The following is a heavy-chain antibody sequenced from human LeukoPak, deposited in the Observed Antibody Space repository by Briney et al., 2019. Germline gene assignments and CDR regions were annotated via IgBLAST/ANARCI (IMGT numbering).Heavy chain of an antibody. D-gene: IGHD3-10*01. CDR2: IYYSGST. CDR1: NYSINDGYY. J-gene: IGHJ5*02. Sequence: SETLSLTCTVSNYSINDGYYWGWIRQPPGKGLEWIGSIYYSGSTYYNPSLKSRVTISVDTSKNQFSLKLSSVTAADTAVYYCARGTANWFDPWGQGTLVTVSS. CDR3: ARGTANWFDP. V-gene: IGHV4-38-2*02.